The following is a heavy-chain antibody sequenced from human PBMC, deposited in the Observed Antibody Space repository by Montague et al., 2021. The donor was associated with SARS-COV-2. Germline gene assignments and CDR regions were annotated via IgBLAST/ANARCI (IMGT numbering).Heavy chain of an antibody. CDR1: GGSISSSSYY. Sequence: SETLSLTCTVSGGSISSSSYYWAWIRQPPGKGLEWIGSIYYRGITNSSPSLKSRAFISVDTSKNQLSLTLTSVTAADTAVYYCATQEDPSGWIPGPFDFWGQGTLLSVSS. D-gene: IGHD6-19*01. J-gene: IGHJ4*02. CDR2: IYYRGIT. CDR3: ATQEDPSGWIPGPFDF. V-gene: IGHV4-39*01.